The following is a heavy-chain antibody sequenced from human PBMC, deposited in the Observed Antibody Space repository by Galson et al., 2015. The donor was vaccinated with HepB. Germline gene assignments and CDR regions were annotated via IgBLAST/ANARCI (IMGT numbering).Heavy chain of an antibody. CDR1: GYTFTSYY. J-gene: IGHJ6*02. V-gene: IGHV1-46*01. Sequence: SVKVSCKASGYTFTSYYMHWVRQAPGQGLEWMGIINPSGGSTSYAQKFQGRVTMTRDTSKSTVYMELSSLRSEDTAVYYCARQEADIVVVPAPPNYYYGMDVWGQGTTVTVSS. D-gene: IGHD2-2*01. CDR3: ARQEADIVVVPAPPNYYYGMDV. CDR2: INPSGGST.